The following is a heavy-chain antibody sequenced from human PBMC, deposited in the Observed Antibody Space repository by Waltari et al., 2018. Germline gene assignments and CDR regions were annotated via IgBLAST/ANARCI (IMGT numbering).Heavy chain of an antibody. J-gene: IGHJ6*03. V-gene: IGHV5-51*01. CDR3: ARRAESYYYMDV. Sequence: EVQLVQSGAEAKKPGESLKISCKGSAYSFTSYWNACVRQMPGKGLAWMGIIYPGDTDTRYSPSFQGRVTISANKSISTAYLQWSSLKASDTAMYYCARRAESYYYMDVWGKGTTVTVSS. CDR2: IYPGDTDT. CDR1: AYSFTSYW.